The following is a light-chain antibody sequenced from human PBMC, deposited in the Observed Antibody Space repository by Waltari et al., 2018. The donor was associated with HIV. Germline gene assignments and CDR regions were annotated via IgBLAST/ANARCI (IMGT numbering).Light chain of an antibody. CDR2: GAS. CDR1: QSVYNN. CDR3: QQYDRWPQT. V-gene: IGKV3-15*01. Sequence: EIVMTQSPVSLSVSPGEGATLSCRASQSVYNNVAWYQQQSGQAPRLLIFGASTRASGVRLRFSGSGSGTEFTLTISSLRSEDFVVYYCQQYDRWPQTFGQGTKLEIK. J-gene: IGKJ2*01.